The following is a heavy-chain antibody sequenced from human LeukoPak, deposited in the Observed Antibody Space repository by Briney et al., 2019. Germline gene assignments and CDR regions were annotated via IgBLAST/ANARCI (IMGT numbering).Heavy chain of an antibody. CDR2: IGTKTDTYAT. CDR1: GFTFSDSA. CDR3: TRRENDS. J-gene: IGHJ4*02. Sequence: PGGSLRLSCAASGFTFSDSAIHWVRQASGKGLEWVGRIGTKTDTYATTYAASVKGRFSISRDDSEDTAYLQMNSLKIEDTAVYYRTRRENDSWGQGTLVTVSS. V-gene: IGHV3-73*01.